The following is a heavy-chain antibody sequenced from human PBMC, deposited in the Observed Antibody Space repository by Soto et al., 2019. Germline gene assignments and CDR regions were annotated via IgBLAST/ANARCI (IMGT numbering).Heavy chain of an antibody. CDR2: ISSSSSTI. CDR3: ARRLRRDVSFHHGVPSTLDY. CDR1: GFTFSSYS. V-gene: IGHV3-48*02. Sequence: GGSLRLSCAASGFTFSSYSMNWVRQAPGKGLEWVSYISSSSSTIYYADSVKGRFTISRDNAKNSLYLQMNSLRDEDTAVYYCARRLRRDVSFHHGVPSTLDYWGQGTLVTVSS. D-gene: IGHD4-17*01. J-gene: IGHJ4*02.